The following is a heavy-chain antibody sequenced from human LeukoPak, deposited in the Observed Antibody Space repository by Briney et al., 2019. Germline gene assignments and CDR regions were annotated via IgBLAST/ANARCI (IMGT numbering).Heavy chain of an antibody. CDR2: IYSNDKK. V-gene: IGHV2-5*01. Sequence: SGPTLVKPTQTLTLTCSFSGISFSTRGVGVGWIRQPPGKALEWLALIYSNDKKHYKSSLKTRLTITQDTSKNQVVLKMTNMDPVDTATYFCAHTGERPGEDFDYWGQGTLVTVSS. CDR3: AHTGERPGEDFDY. CDR1: GISFSTRGVG. D-gene: IGHD1-1*01. J-gene: IGHJ4*02.